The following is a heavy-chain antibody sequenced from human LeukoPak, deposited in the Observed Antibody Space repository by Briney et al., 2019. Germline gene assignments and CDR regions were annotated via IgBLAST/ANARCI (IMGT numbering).Heavy chain of an antibody. D-gene: IGHD4-17*01. Sequence: GGSLRLSCAASGFTFSSYAMSWVRQAPGKGLEWVSAISGSGGSTYYADSVKGRFPISRDNYKNTLYLQMNRLSAEDTAVYSCAKGHTAGLTTVTLGHWGQGTLVTVSS. CDR2: ISGSGGST. V-gene: IGHV3-23*01. CDR3: AKGHTAGLTTVTLGH. J-gene: IGHJ4*02. CDR1: GFTFSSYA.